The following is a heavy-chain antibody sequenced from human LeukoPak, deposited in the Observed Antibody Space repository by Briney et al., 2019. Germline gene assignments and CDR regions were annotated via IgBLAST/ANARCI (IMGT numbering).Heavy chain of an antibody. CDR3: ARDGLAYRGYYYMDV. Sequence: GGSLRLSCAASGFTFSSYSMNWVRQAPGKGLEWVSSISSSSSYKYYADSVKGRFTISRDNAKNSLYLQMNSLRAEDTAVYYCARDGLAYRGYYYMDVWGKGTTVTVSS. V-gene: IGHV3-21*01. D-gene: IGHD3-10*01. J-gene: IGHJ6*03. CDR1: GFTFSSYS. CDR2: ISSSSSYK.